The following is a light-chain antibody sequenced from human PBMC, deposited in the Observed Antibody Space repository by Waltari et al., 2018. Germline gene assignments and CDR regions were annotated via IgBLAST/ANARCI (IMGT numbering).Light chain of an antibody. J-gene: IGLJ2*01. CDR2: DVT. CDR3: SSYAGTNTVL. Sequence: QSVLTQPASVSGSPGQSITISCTGSSSDVGAYNSVSWYQPPPGRAPKLLIYDVTKWPSGVSNRFSGSKSGNTASLTISGLQAEDEADYYCSSYAGTNTVLFGGGTKLTVL. CDR1: SSDVGAYNS. V-gene: IGLV2-23*01.